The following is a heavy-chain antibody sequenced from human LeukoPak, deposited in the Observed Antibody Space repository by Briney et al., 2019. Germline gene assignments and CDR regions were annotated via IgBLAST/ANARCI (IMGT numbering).Heavy chain of an antibody. D-gene: IGHD6-6*01. Sequence: TGGSLRLSCAASGFTFTTFGMSWVRQAPGKGLEWVSAISDSGGSTYYADSVKGRFTISRDNSKNTLYLQMNSLRAEDTAVYYCAKGVAIAARRGPPQHWGQGTLVTVSS. J-gene: IGHJ1*01. CDR1: GFTFTTFG. CDR3: AKGVAIAARRGPPQH. V-gene: IGHV3-23*01. CDR2: ISDSGGST.